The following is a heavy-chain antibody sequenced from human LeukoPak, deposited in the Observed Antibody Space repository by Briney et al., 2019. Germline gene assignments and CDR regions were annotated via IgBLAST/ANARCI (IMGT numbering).Heavy chain of an antibody. CDR1: GFTLSSYG. V-gene: IGHV3-30*02. CDR2: IRYDGSNK. J-gene: IGHJ4*02. D-gene: IGHD3-22*01. CDR3: ARAPTQHYFYYDSSGFAY. Sequence: GGSLRLSCAASGFTLSSYGMHWVRQAPGKGLEWVAFIRYDGSNKYYADSVKGRFTISRDNAKNSLYLQMNSLRAEDTAVYYCARAPTQHYFYYDSSGFAYWGQGTLVTVSS.